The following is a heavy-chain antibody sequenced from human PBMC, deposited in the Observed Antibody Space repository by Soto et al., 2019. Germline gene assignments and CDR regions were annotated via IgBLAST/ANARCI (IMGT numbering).Heavy chain of an antibody. CDR1: GFTFSTYA. CDR3: AKGGADSGLNWFDP. Sequence: EVQLLESGGDLVRPGGSLRLSCAASGFTFSTYAMSWVRQAPGKGLEWVSAISGSGGTTYDGDSAKGRFTISRDNSKKTLYLQMNSLRAEDTAVYYCAKGGADSGLNWFDPWGQGTLVAVSS. CDR2: ISGSGGTT. J-gene: IGHJ5*02. V-gene: IGHV3-23*01. D-gene: IGHD6-19*01.